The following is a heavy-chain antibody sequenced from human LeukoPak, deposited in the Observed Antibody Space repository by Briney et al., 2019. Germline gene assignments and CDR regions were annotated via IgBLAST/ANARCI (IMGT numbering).Heavy chain of an antibody. CDR2: ISSSSSYI. V-gene: IGHV3-21*01. CDR1: GFTFSSYS. J-gene: IGHJ4*02. Sequence: GRSLRLSCAASGFTFSSYSMNWVRQAPGKGLEWVSSISSSSSYIYYADSVKGRFTISRDNAKNSLYLQMNSLRAEDTAVYYCARDLTLIAVAAEMGYWGQGTLVTVSS. CDR3: ARDLTLIAVAAEMGY. D-gene: IGHD6-19*01.